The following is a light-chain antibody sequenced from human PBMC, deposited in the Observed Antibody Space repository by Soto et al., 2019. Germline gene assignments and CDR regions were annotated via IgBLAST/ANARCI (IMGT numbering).Light chain of an antibody. CDR3: CSCAGSSTFYV. V-gene: IGLV2-23*02. J-gene: IGLJ1*01. Sequence: QSALTQPASVSGYPGQSITISCTGTSSDVGSYNLVSWYQQHPGKAPKLMIYEVSKRPSGVSNRFSGSKSGNTASLTISGLQAEDEADYCCCSCAGSSTFYVFGTGTKVTVL. CDR1: SSDVGSYNL. CDR2: EVS.